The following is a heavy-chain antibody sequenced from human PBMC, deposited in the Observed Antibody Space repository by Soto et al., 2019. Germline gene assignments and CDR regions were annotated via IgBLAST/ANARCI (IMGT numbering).Heavy chain of an antibody. V-gene: IGHV1-2*02. D-gene: IGHD3-22*01. Sequence: ASVKVSCKTSGYIFTDHLIHWVRQSPGQGLQWVGWVHPDSGGTNVAQTFQDRVTMTADTSITTAYMDLARLRPDDTAIFYCARGAQGFFPVSGIYFYFDHWGQGTPVTVSS. CDR3: ARGAQGFFPVSGIYFYFDH. J-gene: IGHJ4*02. CDR2: VHPDSGGT. CDR1: GYIFTDHL.